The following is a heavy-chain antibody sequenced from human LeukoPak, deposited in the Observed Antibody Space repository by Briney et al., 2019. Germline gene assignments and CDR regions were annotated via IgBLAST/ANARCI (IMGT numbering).Heavy chain of an antibody. D-gene: IGHD2/OR15-2a*01. CDR3: SRENRAFSPFGY. CDR2: VSLSGLT. Sequence: PSETLSLTCGVSGGSITSTNWWSWGRQPPGQGLEWIGEVSLSGLTNYNPTLNSRVIMALDTSKNHLSLNLTSVTAADTAAYFCSRENRAFSPFGYWGQGTLVTVPS. CDR1: GGSITSTNW. J-gene: IGHJ4*02. V-gene: IGHV4-4*02.